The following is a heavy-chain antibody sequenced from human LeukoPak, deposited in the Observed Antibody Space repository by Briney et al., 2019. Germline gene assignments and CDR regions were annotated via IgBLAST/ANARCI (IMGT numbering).Heavy chain of an antibody. CDR1: GFTFSDYW. J-gene: IGHJ4*02. V-gene: IGHV3-48*01. Sequence: GGSLRLSCTVSGFTFSDYWMSWVRQAPGKGLEWVSYISSSSSTIYYADSVKGRFTISRDNAKNSLYLQMNSLRAEDTAVCYCARDLGFWEYYDSSGYFDYWGQGTLVTVSS. D-gene: IGHD3-22*01. CDR2: ISSSSSTI. CDR3: ARDLGFWEYYDSSGYFDY.